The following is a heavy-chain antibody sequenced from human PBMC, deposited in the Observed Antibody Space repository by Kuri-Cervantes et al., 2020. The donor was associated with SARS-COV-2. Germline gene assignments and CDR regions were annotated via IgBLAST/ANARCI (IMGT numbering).Heavy chain of an antibody. D-gene: IGHD6-19*01. V-gene: IGHV3-30*18. Sequence: GESLKISCAASGFAFSHYGIHWVRQAPGRGLDWVAVVSFDGSVTHYADSVKGRFIASRDNSRNIVYLQMNNLKIEDTAVYHCAKEGVPYSSGSSDYWGQGTLVTVSS. J-gene: IGHJ4*02. CDR2: VSFDGSVT. CDR3: AKEGVPYSSGSSDY. CDR1: GFAFSHYG.